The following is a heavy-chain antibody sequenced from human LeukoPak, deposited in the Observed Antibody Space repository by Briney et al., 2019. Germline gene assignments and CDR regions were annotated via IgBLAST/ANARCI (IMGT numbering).Heavy chain of an antibody. Sequence: GGSLRLSCAASGFTFSSYEMNWVRQAPGKGLEWVSYISSSGSTIYYADSVKGRFTISRDNAKNSLYLQMNSLRAEDTAVYYCARESCGGDCYEDAFDIWGQGTMVTVSS. V-gene: IGHV3-48*03. D-gene: IGHD2-21*02. CDR3: ARESCGGDCYEDAFDI. CDR1: GFTFSSYE. J-gene: IGHJ3*02. CDR2: ISSSGSTI.